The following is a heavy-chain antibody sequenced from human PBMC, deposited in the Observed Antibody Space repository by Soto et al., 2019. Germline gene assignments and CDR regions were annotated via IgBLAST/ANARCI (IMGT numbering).Heavy chain of an antibody. CDR2: IYYSGST. CDR1: GGSISGYY. Sequence: PSETRSLSCTVSGGSISGYYWSWIRQPPGEGLEWIGYIYYSGSTNYNPSLKSRVTISVDTSKNQFSLKLSSVTAADTAVYYCARARIGYCSGGSCKPYNWFDPWGQGTLVTVS. V-gene: IGHV4-59*01. D-gene: IGHD2-15*01. J-gene: IGHJ5*02. CDR3: ARARIGYCSGGSCKPYNWFDP.